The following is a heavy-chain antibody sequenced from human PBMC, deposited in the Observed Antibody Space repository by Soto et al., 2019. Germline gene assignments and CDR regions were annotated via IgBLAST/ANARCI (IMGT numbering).Heavy chain of an antibody. V-gene: IGHV3-30-3*01. J-gene: IGHJ6*02. D-gene: IGHD5-18*01. Sequence: GGSLRLSCAASGFTFSSYAMHLVRQAPGKGLEWVAVISYDGSNKYYADSVRGRFTISRDNSKNTLYLQMNSLRAEDTAVYYCAREVVQLWSPFYYYYGMDVWGQGTTVTVSS. CDR2: ISYDGSNK. CDR3: AREVVQLWSPFYYYYGMDV. CDR1: GFTFSSYA.